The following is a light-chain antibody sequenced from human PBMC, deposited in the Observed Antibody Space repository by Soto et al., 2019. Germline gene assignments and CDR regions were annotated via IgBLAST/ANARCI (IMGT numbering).Light chain of an antibody. CDR3: QQYNTYFPWT. Sequence: AILLTQSPSSLSASVGDRVTITCRASQGIDSSFAWYQQEPGKAPKLLIYAASSLQSGVPSRFSGSGSGTDFTLTISSLQPEDFATYYCQQYNTYFPWTFGQGTKVDIK. J-gene: IGKJ1*01. CDR2: AAS. CDR1: QGIDSS. V-gene: IGKV1-13*02.